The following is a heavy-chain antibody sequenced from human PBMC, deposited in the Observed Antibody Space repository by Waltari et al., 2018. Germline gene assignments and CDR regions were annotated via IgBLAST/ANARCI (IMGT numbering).Heavy chain of an antibody. V-gene: IGHV4-34*01. D-gene: IGHD5-12*01. J-gene: IGHJ4*02. CDR1: GGSFSGYY. CDR3: ARGGRDGYKFDY. Sequence: QVQLQQWGAGLLKPSETLSLTCAVYGGSFSGYYWSWIRQPPGKGLEWIGEINHSGSTNYNPSLKSRVTISVDTSKNQFSLKLSSVTAADTAGYYCARGGRDGYKFDYWGQGTLVTVSS. CDR2: INHSGST.